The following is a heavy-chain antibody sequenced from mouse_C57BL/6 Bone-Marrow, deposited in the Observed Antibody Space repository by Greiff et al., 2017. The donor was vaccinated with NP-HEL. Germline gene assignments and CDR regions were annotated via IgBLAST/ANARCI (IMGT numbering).Heavy chain of an antibody. J-gene: IGHJ4*01. CDR3: TPPYGSSHYYAMDY. V-gene: IGHV14-4*01. D-gene: IGHD1-1*01. CDR2: IDPENGDT. Sequence: VQLQQSGAELVRPGASVKLSCTASGFNIKDDYMHWVKQRPEQGLEWIGWIDPENGDTEYASKFQGKATITADTSSNTAYLQLSSLTSEDTAVYYGTPPYGSSHYYAMDYWGQGTSVTVSS. CDR1: GFNIKDDY.